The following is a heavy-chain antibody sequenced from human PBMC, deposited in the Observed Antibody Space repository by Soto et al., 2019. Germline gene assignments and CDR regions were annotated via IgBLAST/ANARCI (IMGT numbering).Heavy chain of an antibody. CDR2: ISHSGSI. V-gene: IGHV4-59*01. D-gene: IGHD3-9*01. Sequence: QVQLQESGPGLVKPSETLSLTCTVSGGSISSSYWSWIRQPPGKGLEYIGYISHSGSINYSPSLRSPVTINIYTSSNRLYLNLSSVTAADTAVYYCARCIFAILTGYYAFDLCGQGTMVTVSS. J-gene: IGHJ3*01. CDR1: GGSISSSY. CDR3: ARCIFAILTGYYAFDL.